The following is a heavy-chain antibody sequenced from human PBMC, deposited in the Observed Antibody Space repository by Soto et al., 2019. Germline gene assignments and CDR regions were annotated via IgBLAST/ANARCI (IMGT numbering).Heavy chain of an antibody. CDR3: ARFFRGSATYYFDY. V-gene: IGHV4-59*01. CDR2: IYYSGST. J-gene: IGHJ4*02. CDR1: GGSISSYY. Sequence: QVQLQESGPGLVKPSETLSLTCTVSGGSISSYYWSWIRQPPGKGLEWIGYIYYSGSTNYNPSLKSRVTISVDTSKNQFSLKLSSVTAADTAVYNCARFFRGSATYYFDYWGQGTLVTVSS.